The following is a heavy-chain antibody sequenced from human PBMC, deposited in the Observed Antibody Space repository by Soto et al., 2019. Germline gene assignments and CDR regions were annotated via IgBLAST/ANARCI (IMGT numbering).Heavy chain of an antibody. CDR3: ARDYGGNSRPPYWYFDL. CDR2: ISAYNGNT. Sequence: ASVKVSCKASGYTFTSYGISCVRQAPGQGLEWMGWISAYNGNTNYAQKLQGRVTMTTDTSTSTAYMELRSLRSDDTAVYYCARDYGGNSRPPYWYFDLWGRGTLVTVSS. V-gene: IGHV1-18*01. CDR1: GYTFTSYG. J-gene: IGHJ2*01. D-gene: IGHD4-17*01.